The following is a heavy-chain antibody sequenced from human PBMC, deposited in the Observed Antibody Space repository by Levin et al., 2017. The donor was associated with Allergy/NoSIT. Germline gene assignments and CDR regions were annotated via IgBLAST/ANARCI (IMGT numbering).Heavy chain of an antibody. CDR1: GFTFSDYY. V-gene: IGHV3-11*01. Sequence: GGSLRLSCAASGFTFSDYYMSWIRQAPGKGLEWVSYISSSGSTIYYADSVKGRFTISRDNAKNSLYLQMNSLRAEDTAVYYCASVKYSSGIKYPDYWGQGTLVTVSS. CDR2: ISSSGSTI. J-gene: IGHJ4*02. D-gene: IGHD6-19*01. CDR3: ASVKYSSGIKYPDY.